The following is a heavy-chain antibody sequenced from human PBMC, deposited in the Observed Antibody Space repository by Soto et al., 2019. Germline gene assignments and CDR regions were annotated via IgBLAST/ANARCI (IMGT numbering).Heavy chain of an antibody. J-gene: IGHJ6*02. V-gene: IGHV3-23*01. D-gene: IGHD3-3*01. CDR3: AKDSWAIFGVPAGEYYAMDV. CDR1: GFTFENYA. CDR2: ISGSGGTT. Sequence: GALRTFCVASGFTFENYAMSWVRQAPGKGLEWVSAISGSGGTTYYSDSVKGRFTISRDNSKNTVYLQMNDLRVEDAAEYFCAKDSWAIFGVPAGEYYAMDVWGQGTTVTVS.